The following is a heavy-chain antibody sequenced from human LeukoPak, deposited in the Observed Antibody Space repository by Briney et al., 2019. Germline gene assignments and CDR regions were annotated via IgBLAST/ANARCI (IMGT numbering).Heavy chain of an antibody. Sequence: SETLSLTCTVSGDSITSTYWSWIRQPPGKGLEYLGYIYYNGDTNYNPSLRGRLSLSLDMSKNQFSLKLTSVTAADTAVYFCAKSARVPYFWGQRILVTASS. CDR3: AKSARVPYF. CDR1: GDSITSTY. CDR2: IYYNGDT. V-gene: IGHV4-59*08. D-gene: IGHD3-10*01. J-gene: IGHJ4*02.